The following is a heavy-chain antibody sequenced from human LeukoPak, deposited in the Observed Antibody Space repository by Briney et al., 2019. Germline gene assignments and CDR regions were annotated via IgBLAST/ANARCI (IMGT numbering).Heavy chain of an antibody. D-gene: IGHD3-9*01. J-gene: IGHJ4*02. CDR3: AKGRGYYDILTGYAYFDY. V-gene: IGHV3-23*01. CDR2: ISGSGGST. CDR1: GFTFSSYA. Sequence: GGSLRLSCAASGFTFSSYAMSWVRQAPGKGLEWVSAISGSGGSTYYADSVKGRFTIPRDNSKNTLYLQMNSLRAEDTAVYYRAKGRGYYDILTGYAYFDYWGQGTLVTVSS.